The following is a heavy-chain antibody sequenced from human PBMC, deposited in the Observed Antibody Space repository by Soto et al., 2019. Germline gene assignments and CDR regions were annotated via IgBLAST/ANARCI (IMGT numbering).Heavy chain of an antibody. Sequence: EVQLLESGGGLVQPGGSLRLSCAASGFTFSSYAMSWVRQAPGKGLEWVSAISGSGCSTYYADSVKGRFTISRDNSKNPLYLQMNSLRAEDPAVYYCAKLGSGWYWEYYYYGMDVRGQGTTVTVSS. CDR1: GFTFSSYA. CDR3: AKLGSGWYWEYYYYGMDV. J-gene: IGHJ6*02. D-gene: IGHD6-19*01. V-gene: IGHV3-23*01. CDR2: ISGSGCST.